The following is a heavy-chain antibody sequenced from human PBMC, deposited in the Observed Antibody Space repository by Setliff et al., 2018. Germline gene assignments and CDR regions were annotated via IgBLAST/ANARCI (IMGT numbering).Heavy chain of an antibody. CDR3: ARDYGPNDY. J-gene: IGHJ4*02. CDR2: IYHTGTT. Sequence: SETLSLTCSVYGGSFDTYYWSWIRQPPGKGLEWIGSIYHTGTTYYNPSLKSRVTISVDTSKNQFSLRLSSVTAADTAVYFCARDYGPNDYWGQGSLVTV. V-gene: IGHV4-34*01. CDR1: GGSFDTYY. D-gene: IGHD3-16*01.